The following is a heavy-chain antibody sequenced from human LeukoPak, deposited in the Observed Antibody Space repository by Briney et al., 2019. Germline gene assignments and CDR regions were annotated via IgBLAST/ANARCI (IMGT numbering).Heavy chain of an antibody. Sequence: ASVKVSCKASSYTFTRYGISWVRQAPGQGLEWMGWISGSNGNTNYAQKFQGRVSMTADTSTSTAYMELRSLRSDDTAVYYCARDQVVEMATINDYWGQGTLVTVSS. D-gene: IGHD5-24*01. CDR1: SYTFTRYG. V-gene: IGHV1-18*01. CDR3: ARDQVVEMATINDY. CDR2: ISGSNGNT. J-gene: IGHJ4*02.